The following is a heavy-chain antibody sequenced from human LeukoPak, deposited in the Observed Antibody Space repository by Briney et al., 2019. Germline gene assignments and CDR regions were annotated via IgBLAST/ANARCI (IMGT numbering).Heavy chain of an antibody. D-gene: IGHD2-2*01. J-gene: IGHJ3*02. CDR1: GGSISNWY. V-gene: IGHV4-4*07. Sequence: SETLSLTCTVSGGSISNWYWGWFRQPAGRGREWIGSIYTSGSTIYDPSLKGRVTMSVDTSTNQISLRLTSVTAADTAMYYCARKLARSTLKAGAFDIWGQGTMVSVSS. CDR3: ARKLARSTLKAGAFDI. CDR2: IYTSGST.